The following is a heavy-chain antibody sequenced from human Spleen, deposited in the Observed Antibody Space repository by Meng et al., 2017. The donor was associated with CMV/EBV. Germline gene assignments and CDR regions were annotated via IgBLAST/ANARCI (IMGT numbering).Heavy chain of an antibody. J-gene: IGHJ3*02. V-gene: IGHV4-59*01. CDR2: IYYSGST. D-gene: IGHD1-1*01. CDR3: ARSGTTGDPDAFDI. CDR1: GGSISSYY. Sequence: GSLRLSCTVSGGSISSYYWSWIRQPPGKGLEWIGYIYYSGSTNYNPSLKSRVTISVDTSKNQFSLKLSSVTAADTAVYYCARSGTTGDPDAFDIWGQGTMVTVSS.